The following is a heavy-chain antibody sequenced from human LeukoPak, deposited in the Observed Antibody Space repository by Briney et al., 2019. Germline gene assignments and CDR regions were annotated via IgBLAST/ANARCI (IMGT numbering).Heavy chain of an antibody. J-gene: IGHJ4*02. CDR1: GFPFSSVG. Sequence: GGSLRLSCVASGFPFSSVGMNWVRQAPGKGLEWVSYISSDPSYTYYADSVRGRFTISRDNAKHSLYLQMDNLRTEDTAMYYCARDPDYYDSRVVDFWGQGTRVTVSS. V-gene: IGHV3-21*01. D-gene: IGHD3-22*01. CDR2: ISSDPSYT. CDR3: ARDPDYYDSRVVDF.